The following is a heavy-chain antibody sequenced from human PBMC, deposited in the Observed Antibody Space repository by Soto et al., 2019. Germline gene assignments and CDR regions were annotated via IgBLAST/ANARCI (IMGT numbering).Heavy chain of an antibody. CDR1: GFTFSSYG. D-gene: IGHD5-12*01. J-gene: IGHJ4*02. CDR3: AKEGNKSLRSPDFDY. Sequence: QVQLVEAGGGVVQPGRSLRLSCAASGFTFSSYGMHWVRQAPCKGLEWVAVISYDGSNKYYADSVKGRFTISRDNSKNTLYLQMNSLRAEDTAVHSCAKEGNKSLRSPDFDYWGQGTLVTVSS. CDR2: ISYDGSNK. V-gene: IGHV3-30*18.